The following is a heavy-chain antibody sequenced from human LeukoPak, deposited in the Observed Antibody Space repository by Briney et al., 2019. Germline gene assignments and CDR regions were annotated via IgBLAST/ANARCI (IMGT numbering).Heavy chain of an antibody. J-gene: IGHJ3*02. D-gene: IGHD3-22*01. CDR3: ARDRYYDPGAFDI. CDR2: IIYSGST. Sequence: SQTLSLTCTVSGGSISSGGYYWSWIRQHPGKGLEWIGYIIYSGSTYYNPSLKSRVTISVDTSKNQFSLKLSSVTAADTAVYYCARDRYYDPGAFDIWGQGTMVTVSS. CDR1: GGSISSGGYY. V-gene: IGHV4-31*03.